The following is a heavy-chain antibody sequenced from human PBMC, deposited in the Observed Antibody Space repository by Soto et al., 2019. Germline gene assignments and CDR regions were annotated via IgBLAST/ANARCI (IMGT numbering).Heavy chain of an antibody. V-gene: IGHV3-7*01. D-gene: IGHD6-19*01. J-gene: IGHJ6*02. Sequence: GGSLRLSCAASGFTFSSYWMSWVRQAPGKGLEWVANIKQDGSEKYYVDSVKGRFTISRDNAKNSLYLQMNSLRAEDTAVYYCARDPRLIAVAGSSNYYYYYGMDVWGQGTTVTVSS. CDR2: IKQDGSEK. CDR1: GFTFSSYW. CDR3: ARDPRLIAVAGSSNYYYYYGMDV.